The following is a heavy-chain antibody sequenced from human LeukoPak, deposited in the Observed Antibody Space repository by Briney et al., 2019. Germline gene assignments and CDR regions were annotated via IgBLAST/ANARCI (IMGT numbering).Heavy chain of an antibody. J-gene: IGHJ6*03. Sequence: PSETLSLTCTVSGGSISSYYWSWIRQPPGKGLEWIGYIYYSGSTNYNPSLKSRVTISVDTSKNQFSLKLSSVTAADTAVYYCARHLMCSSTSCYRRYYYYMDVWGKGTTVTVSS. CDR3: ARHLMCSSTSCYRRYYYYMDV. D-gene: IGHD2-2*02. CDR2: IYYSGST. V-gene: IGHV4-59*01. CDR1: GGSISSYY.